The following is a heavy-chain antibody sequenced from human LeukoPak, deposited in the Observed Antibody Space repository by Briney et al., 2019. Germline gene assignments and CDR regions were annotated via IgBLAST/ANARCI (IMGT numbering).Heavy chain of an antibody. CDR1: GGSFSNYY. D-gene: IGHD6-19*01. J-gene: IGHJ4*02. V-gene: IGHV4-59*01. CDR2: IEYSGST. CDR3: ARQDYTTGWYFLDQ. Sequence: SETLSLTCTVSGGSFSNYYWNWVRQPPGKGLEWIGYIEYSGSTNYNPSLKSRATISLDTSNNQFSLRLSSVTAADTAMYYCARQDYTTGWYFLDQWGQGTLVTVSS.